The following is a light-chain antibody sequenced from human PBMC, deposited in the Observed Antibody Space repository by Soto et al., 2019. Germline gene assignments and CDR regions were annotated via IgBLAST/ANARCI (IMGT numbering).Light chain of an antibody. Sequence: DTQMTQSPSSLSASVGDTVTITCQASRDIADSLNWYQQRAGQAPKLLIYDASNLQSGVPARFSGSGTGTSFILTINSLQPEDFATYYCQQYDDPFTFGGGTKVDI. J-gene: IGKJ4*01. CDR1: RDIADS. V-gene: IGKV1-33*01. CDR3: QQYDDPFT. CDR2: DAS.